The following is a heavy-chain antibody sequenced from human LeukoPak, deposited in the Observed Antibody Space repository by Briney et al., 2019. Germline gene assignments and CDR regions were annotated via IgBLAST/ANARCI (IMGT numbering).Heavy chain of an antibody. CDR3: AKDYPITIRGVGATPLDY. D-gene: IGHD1-26*01. CDR2: ISGSGGST. CDR1: GFTFSPYA. J-gene: IGHJ4*02. V-gene: IGHV3-23*01. Sequence: GGSLRLSCAASGFTFSPYAMSWVRQAPGKGLEWVSAISGSGGSTYYADSVKGRFTISRDNSKNTLYLQMNSLRAEDTAVYYCAKDYPITIRGVGATPLDYWGQGTLVTVSS.